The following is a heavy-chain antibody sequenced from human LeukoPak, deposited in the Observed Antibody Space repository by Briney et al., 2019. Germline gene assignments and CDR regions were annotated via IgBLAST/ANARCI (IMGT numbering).Heavy chain of an antibody. J-gene: IGHJ4*02. V-gene: IGHV3-21*03. Sequence: GGSLRLSCAASGFTFSSYSMNWVRLAPGKGLEWVSSISSSSSYIYYDDSVQGRFTISRDNANNSLYLQMNSLRAEGTAVYYWARGYIGWNDLLTDLDYWGQGTLVTVPS. D-gene: IGHD1-1*01. CDR1: GFTFSSYS. CDR2: ISSSSSYI. CDR3: ARGYIGWNDLLTDLDY.